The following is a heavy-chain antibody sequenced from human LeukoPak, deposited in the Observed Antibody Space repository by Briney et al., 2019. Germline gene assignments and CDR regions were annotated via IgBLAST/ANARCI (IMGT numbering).Heavy chain of an antibody. J-gene: IGHJ3*02. V-gene: IGHV1-18*01. CDR1: GCPFTNYA. CDR3: AALIQWLEEGDAFDI. CDR2: ISAYNGNT. D-gene: IGHD6-19*01. Sequence: GASVKVSCKASGCPFTNYAYHWVRQAPGQGLEWMGWISAYNGNTNYAQKLQGRVTMTTDTSTSTAYMELRSLRSDDTAVYYCAALIQWLEEGDAFDIWGQGTMVTVSS.